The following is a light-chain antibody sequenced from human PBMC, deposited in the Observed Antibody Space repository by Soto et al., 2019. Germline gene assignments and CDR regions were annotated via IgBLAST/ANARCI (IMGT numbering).Light chain of an antibody. CDR2: EVS. J-gene: IGLJ1*01. CDR3: SSYTSSSTLV. CDR1: SSDVGGYNY. V-gene: IGLV2-14*01. Sequence: QPALTQPACVSGSPGQSITISCTGTSSDVGGYNYVSWYQQHPGKAPKLMIYEVSNRPSGVSNRFSGSKSGNTASLTISGLQAEDEADYYCSSYTSSSTLVFGTGTKVTVL.